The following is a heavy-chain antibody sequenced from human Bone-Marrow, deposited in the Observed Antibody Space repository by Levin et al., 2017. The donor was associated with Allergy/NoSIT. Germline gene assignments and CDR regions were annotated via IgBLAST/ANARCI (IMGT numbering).Heavy chain of an antibody. CDR1: GFTFSRYA. D-gene: IGHD3/OR15-3a*01. CDR2: IGGSDGST. CDR3: AKAVGWTTLTAGRWYLDL. J-gene: IGHJ2*01. V-gene: IGHV3-23*01. Sequence: LSLTCVASGFTFSRYAMIWVRQAPGKGLEWVSHIGGSDGSTHYADSVQGRFTIFRDNSQNTVSLQMESLRVEDSALYYCAKAVGWTTLTAGRWYLDLWGRGTLVTVSS.